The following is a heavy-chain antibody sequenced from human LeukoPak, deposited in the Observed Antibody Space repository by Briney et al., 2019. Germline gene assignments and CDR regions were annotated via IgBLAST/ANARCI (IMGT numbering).Heavy chain of an antibody. D-gene: IGHD5-18*01. CDR1: GFTFRSYW. Sequence: PGGSLRLSCAASGFTFRSYWMTWVRQAPGKGLEWVANINQDGSKEYYLDSVKGRFTISRDNDKNSLYLQVNSLRAEDTAVYCCAKGGYINGYDYWGQGTLVTVSS. V-gene: IGHV3-7*01. CDR2: INQDGSKE. J-gene: IGHJ4*02. CDR3: AKGGYINGYDY.